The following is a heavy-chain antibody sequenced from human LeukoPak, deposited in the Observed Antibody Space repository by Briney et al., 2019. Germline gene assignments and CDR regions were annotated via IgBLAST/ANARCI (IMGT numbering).Heavy chain of an antibody. CDR1: GFTFSSYG. CDR2: IRYDGSNK. D-gene: IGHD2-2*02. V-gene: IGHV3-30*02. CDR3: AKEGVPAAIPDY. J-gene: IGHJ4*02. Sequence: PGGSLRLSCAESGFTFSSYGMHWVRQAPGKGLEWVAFIRYDGSNKHYADSVKGRFTISRDNSKNTLYLQMNSLRAEDTAVYYCAKEGVPAAIPDYWGQGTLVTVSS.